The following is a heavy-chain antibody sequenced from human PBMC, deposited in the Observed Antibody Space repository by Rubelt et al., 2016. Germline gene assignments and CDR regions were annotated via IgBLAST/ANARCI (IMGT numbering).Heavy chain of an antibody. Sequence: EVQLVESGGGLVQPGGSLRVSCAASGFTFSSYWMSWVRQAPGKGLEWVANIKEDGSEKYYVDSVKGRFIISRDNAKNSLFLQMNSLRAEDTAVYYCARTSRRFGGWFDPWGQGTLVTVSS. CDR2: IKEDGSEK. D-gene: IGHD3-3*01. V-gene: IGHV3-7*01. CDR3: ARTSRRFGGWFDP. J-gene: IGHJ5*02. CDR1: GFTFSSYW.